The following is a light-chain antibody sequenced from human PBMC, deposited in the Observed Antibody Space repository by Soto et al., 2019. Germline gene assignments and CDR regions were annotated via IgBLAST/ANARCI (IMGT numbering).Light chain of an antibody. CDR2: EVS. CDR3: SSYTSSTTLVV. CDR1: SSDVGGYNY. J-gene: IGLJ2*01. V-gene: IGLV2-14*01. Sequence: QSALTQPASVSGSPGQSITISCTGTSSDVGGYNYVSWYQQHPGTAPKLMIYEVSNRPSGVSNRFSGSKSGNTASLTISGLQAEDEADYCCSSYTSSTTLVVFGGGTKLTVL.